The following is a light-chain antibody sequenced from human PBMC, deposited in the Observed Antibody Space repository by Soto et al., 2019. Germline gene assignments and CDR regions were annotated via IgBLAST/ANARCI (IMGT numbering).Light chain of an antibody. CDR1: QSVSSSY. J-gene: IGKJ2*01. CDR2: GAS. CDR3: HQYGSSGYT. V-gene: IGKV3-20*01. Sequence: EIVLTQSPGTLSLSPGERATLSCRAGQSVSSSYLAWYQQKPGQAPRLLIYGASSRATGIPDRFSGSGSGTDFTLTISRLEPEDFAVYYCHQYGSSGYTFGQGTKLEIK.